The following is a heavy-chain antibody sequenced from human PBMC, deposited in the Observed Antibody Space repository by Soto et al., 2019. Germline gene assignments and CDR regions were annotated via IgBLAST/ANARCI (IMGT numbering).Heavy chain of an antibody. J-gene: IGHJ5*02. CDR2: ISGSGGST. CDR1: GFTFSSYA. CDR3: AKDREEYGSCLFDP. Sequence: EVQLLESGGGLVQPGGSLRLSCAASGFTFSSYAMSWVRLAPGHGLEWVSAISGSGGSTYYPASVKGRFTITRDNSKNTLYLQMNRLSAEDTAVYDFAKDREEYGSCLFDPWGQGTLVTVSS. D-gene: IGHD3-10*01. V-gene: IGHV3-23*01.